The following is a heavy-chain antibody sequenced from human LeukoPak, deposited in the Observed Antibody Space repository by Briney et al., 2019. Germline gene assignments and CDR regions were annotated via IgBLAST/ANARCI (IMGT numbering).Heavy chain of an antibody. CDR1: GDSIGSGSTSTYY. D-gene: IGHD2-8*01. CDR2: IYHGGIT. CDR3: ARHDIVLMSPDRHHNWFDP. J-gene: IGHJ5*02. Sequence: SETLSLTCTVSGDSIGSGSTSTYYWGWIRQPPGKGLEWIGIIYHGGITYYNPSLKSRVTISVDTSKNQFSLRLNSVTAADTAVYYCARHDIVLMSPDRHHNWFDPWGQGTLVTVSS. V-gene: IGHV4-39*01.